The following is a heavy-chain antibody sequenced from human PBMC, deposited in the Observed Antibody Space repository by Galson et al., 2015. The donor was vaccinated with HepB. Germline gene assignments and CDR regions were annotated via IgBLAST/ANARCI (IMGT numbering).Heavy chain of an antibody. CDR3: ARDSFGIRNKHGGSHPLY. V-gene: IGHV3-30*04. J-gene: IGHJ4*02. CDR1: GFTFSSYA. D-gene: IGHD1-26*01. CDR2: ISYDGSNK. Sequence: SLRLSCAASGFTFSSYAMHWVRQAPGKGLEWVAVISYDGSNKYYADSVKGRFTISRDNSKNTLYLQMNSLRAEDTAVYYCARDSFGIRNKHGGSHPLYWGQGTLVTVSS.